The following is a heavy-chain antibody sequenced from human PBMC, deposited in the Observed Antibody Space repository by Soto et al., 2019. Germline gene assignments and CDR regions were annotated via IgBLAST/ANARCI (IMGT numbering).Heavy chain of an antibody. V-gene: IGHV1-24*01. CDR3: ARAPRWNYGYPSYFDY. Sequence: ASVKVSCKVSGYTLTELSMHWVRQAPGKGLEWMGGFDPEDGETIYAQKFQGRVTMTEDTSTDTAYMELSSLRSEDTAVYYCARAPRWNYGYPSYFDYWGQGTLVTVSS. CDR1: GYTLTELS. D-gene: IGHD3-10*01. J-gene: IGHJ4*02. CDR2: FDPEDGET.